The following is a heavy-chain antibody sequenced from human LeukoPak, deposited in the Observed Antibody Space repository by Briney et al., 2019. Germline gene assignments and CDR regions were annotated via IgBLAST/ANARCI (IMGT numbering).Heavy chain of an antibody. CDR1: GYTLTELF. D-gene: IGHD3-3*01. CDR3: ARGGYDFWSGYYYYYYGMDV. CDR2: IIPIFGTA. V-gene: IGHV1-69*13. Sequence: SVKVSRKVSGYTLTELFMHWVRQAPGQGLEWMGGIIPIFGTANYAQKFQGRVTITADDSTSTAYMELSSLRSEDTAVYYCARGGYDFWSGYYYYYYGMDVWGQGTTVTVSS. J-gene: IGHJ6*02.